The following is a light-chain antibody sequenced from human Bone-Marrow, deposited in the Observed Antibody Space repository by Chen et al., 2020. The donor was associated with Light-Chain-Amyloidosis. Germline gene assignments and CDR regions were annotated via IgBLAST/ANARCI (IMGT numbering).Light chain of an antibody. CDR1: SSDVGGDNH. J-gene: IGLJ1*01. V-gene: IGLV2-14*01. CDR2: EVT. CDR3: SSYTITNTLV. Sequence: QSALTQPASVSGSPGQSIIISCTGTSSDVGGDNHVSWYQQHPDKAPKLMIYEVTNRSSWVADRFSGSKSDNTASLTSSGLQTEDEADYFCSSYTITNTLVFGSGTRVTVL.